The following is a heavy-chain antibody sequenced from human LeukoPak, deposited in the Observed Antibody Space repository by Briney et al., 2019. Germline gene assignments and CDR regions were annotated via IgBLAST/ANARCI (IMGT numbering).Heavy chain of an antibody. D-gene: IGHD3-10*01. CDR1: GFTFSNAW. Sequence: GGSLRLSCAASGFTFSNAWMSWVRQAPGKGLEWVGRIKSKADGGTTDYAAPVKGRFTISRDDSKNTLYLQMDSLKTEDTAVYYCTTAHPYYYGSGSYWIEFNFDYWGQGTLVTVSS. J-gene: IGHJ4*02. V-gene: IGHV3-15*01. CDR3: TTAHPYYYGSGSYWIEFNFDY. CDR2: IKSKADGGTT.